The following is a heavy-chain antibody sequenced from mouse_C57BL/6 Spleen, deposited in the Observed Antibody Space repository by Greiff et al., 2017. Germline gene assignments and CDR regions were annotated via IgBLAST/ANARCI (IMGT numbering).Heavy chain of an antibody. V-gene: IGHV1-69*01. D-gene: IGHD1-1*01. Sequence: QVQLQQPGAELVMPGASVKLSCKASGYTFTSYWMHWVKQRPGQGLEWIGEIDPSESYTNYNQKFKGKSTLTVEKASSTAYMQLSSLTSEVSAVYYCARRGVVATYYFDYWGQGTTLTVSS. J-gene: IGHJ2*01. CDR1: GYTFTSYW. CDR2: IDPSESYT. CDR3: ARRGVVATYYFDY.